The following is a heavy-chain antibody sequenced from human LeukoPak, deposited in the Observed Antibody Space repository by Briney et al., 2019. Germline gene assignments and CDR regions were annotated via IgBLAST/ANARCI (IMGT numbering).Heavy chain of an antibody. CDR1: GFTFSSYA. CDR2: ISGSGGST. CDR3: AKEFVVVPAAKGYYNWFDP. Sequence: PGGSLRLSCAASGFTFSSYAMSWVRQAPGKGLEWVSAISGSGGSTYYADSVKGRFTISRDDSKNTLYLQMNSLRAEDTAVYCCAKEFVVVPAAKGYYNWFDPWGQGTLVTVSS. J-gene: IGHJ5*02. V-gene: IGHV3-23*01. D-gene: IGHD2-2*01.